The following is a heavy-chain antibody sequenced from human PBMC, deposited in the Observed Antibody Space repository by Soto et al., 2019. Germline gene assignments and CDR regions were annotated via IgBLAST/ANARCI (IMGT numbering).Heavy chain of an antibody. J-gene: IGHJ4*02. CDR3: ARVPGRL. V-gene: IGHV3-53*02. Sequence: QLVETGGGLIQPGTSLTLSCAASGFSVSRNYMTWVRQAPGKGLEWVSFVYSGGATFYADSVKGRFILSRDDSQNTMYLQINKLRAEETAVYYCARVPGRLWGRGTLVTVAS. CDR1: GFSVSRNY. CDR2: VYSGGAT. D-gene: IGHD3-10*01.